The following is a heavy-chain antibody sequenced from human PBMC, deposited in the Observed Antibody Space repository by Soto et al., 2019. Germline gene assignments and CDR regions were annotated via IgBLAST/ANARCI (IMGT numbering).Heavy chain of an antibody. CDR2: IYYSGST. V-gene: IGHV4-61*01. J-gene: IGHJ5*02. D-gene: IGHD3-10*01. Sequence: SETLTLTCTVSGGSVSSGSYYWSWIRQPPGKGLEWIGYIYYSGSTNYNPSLKSRVTISVDTSKNQFSLKLSSVTAADTAVYYCARDFRRGDWFDPSGQGTPVTVSS. CDR3: ARDFRRGDWFDP. CDR1: GGSVSSGSYY.